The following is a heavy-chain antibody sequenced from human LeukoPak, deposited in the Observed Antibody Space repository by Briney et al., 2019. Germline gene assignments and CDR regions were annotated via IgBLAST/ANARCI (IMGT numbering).Heavy chain of an antibody. CDR2: ISAYNGDT. V-gene: IGHV1-18*01. D-gene: IGHD3-22*01. J-gene: IGHJ6*03. CDR3: ARGLDLGSRGYYYFDYHYYYMDV. Sequence: GASVTVSFKASGYTFTKYGITWVRQAPGQGGEWMGWISAYNGDTHYAQKLQGRVAMTTDTSTRTVYMELRSLRHDDTAVYYCARGLDLGSRGYYYFDYHYYYMDVWGKGTTVAVSS. CDR1: GYTFTKYG.